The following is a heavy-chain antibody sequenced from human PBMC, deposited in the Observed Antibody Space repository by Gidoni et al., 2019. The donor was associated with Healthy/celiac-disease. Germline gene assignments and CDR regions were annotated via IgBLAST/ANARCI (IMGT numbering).Heavy chain of an antibody. CDR1: GGSISSRSYY. CDR3: ARLWAGNPPKAPTPTYYYGSGSYYPFDY. V-gene: IGHV4-39*01. D-gene: IGHD3-10*01. CDR2: IYYSGST. Sequence: QLQLQESGPGLVKPSETLSLTCTVSGGSISSRSYYWGWIRQPPGQGLEWIGSIYYSGSTYYNPSLKRRVTISVDTSKNQFSLKLSSVTAADTAVYYCARLWAGNPPKAPTPTYYYGSGSYYPFDYWGQGTLVTVSS. J-gene: IGHJ4*02.